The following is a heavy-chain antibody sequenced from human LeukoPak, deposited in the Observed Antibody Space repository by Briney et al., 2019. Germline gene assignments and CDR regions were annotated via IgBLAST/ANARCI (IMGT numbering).Heavy chain of an antibody. V-gene: IGHV3-48*01. CDR3: ARDTHYSFDY. J-gene: IGHJ4*02. CDR1: GFIFSSYS. Sequence: GGSLRLSCAASGFIFSSYSMNWLRQAPGKGLEWVSYISISSGTISYADSVRGRFTISSDNAKNSLYLQMNSLRAEDTAVYYCARDTHYSFDYWRRGTLVIVSS. D-gene: IGHD2-21*01. CDR2: ISISSGTI.